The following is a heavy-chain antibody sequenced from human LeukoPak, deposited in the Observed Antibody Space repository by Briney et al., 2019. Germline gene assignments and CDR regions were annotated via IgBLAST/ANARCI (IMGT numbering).Heavy chain of an antibody. V-gene: IGHV1-24*01. CDR2: FDPEDGEP. Sequence: ASVQVSCKVSGYTLNELFMHWVRQAPGKGLEWMGGFDPEDGEPKYAQKFQGRVTMTEDTSTDTAYMQLSSLRSEDTAVYYCATELPTVVAPGQYNTNWYFHLWGRGTLVTVSS. CDR1: GYTLNELF. J-gene: IGHJ2*01. D-gene: IGHD4-23*01. CDR3: ATELPTVVAPGQYNTNWYFHL.